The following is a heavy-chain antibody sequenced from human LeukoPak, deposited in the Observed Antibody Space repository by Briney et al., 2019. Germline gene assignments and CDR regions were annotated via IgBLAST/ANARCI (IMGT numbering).Heavy chain of an antibody. V-gene: IGHV3-23*01. CDR2: ISGGGGST. D-gene: IGHD1-26*01. Sequence: PGGSLRLSCAASGLTFSSFAMHWVRQTPGKGLEWVSAISGGGGSTYYADSVKGRFTISRDNSKNTLFLQMNSLRAEDTAVYYCAKGEGFVGATYFDSWGQGTLVTVSS. CDR3: AKGEGFVGATYFDS. CDR1: GLTFSSFA. J-gene: IGHJ4*02.